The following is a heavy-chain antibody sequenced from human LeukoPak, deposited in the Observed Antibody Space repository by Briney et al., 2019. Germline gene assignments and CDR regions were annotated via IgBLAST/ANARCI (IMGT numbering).Heavy chain of an antibody. CDR2: IYYSGST. D-gene: IGHD6-13*01. CDR3: APSSPPGYYFDY. J-gene: IGHJ4*02. V-gene: IGHV4-59*01. CDR1: GGSISSYY. Sequence: SETLSLTCTVSGGSISSYYWSWIRQPPGKGLEWIGYIYYSGSTNYNPSLKSRVTISVDTSKNQFSLKLSSVTAADTAVYYCAPSSPPGYYFDYWGQGTLVTVS.